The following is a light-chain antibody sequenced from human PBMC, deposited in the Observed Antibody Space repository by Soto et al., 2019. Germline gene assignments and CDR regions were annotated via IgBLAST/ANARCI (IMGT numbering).Light chain of an antibody. CDR1: QDISNY. J-gene: IGKJ1*01. V-gene: IGKV1-27*01. CDR2: DAS. CDR3: QNYNSAPWT. Sequence: DIPSTQSPASLSASVGARVTITCQASQDISNYLNWYQQKPGKAPKLLIYDASALQSGVPSRFTGIGSGTDLTINITGLKPEDCETYECQNYNSAPWTFCRGTKVDIK.